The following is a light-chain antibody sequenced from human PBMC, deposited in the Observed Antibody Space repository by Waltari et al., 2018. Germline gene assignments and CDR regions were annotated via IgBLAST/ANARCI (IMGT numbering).Light chain of an antibody. CDR2: END. V-gene: IGLV1-51*01. Sequence: QSALTQPPSVSAAPGQKVTIPCSGTISSIGSNFVSWYQQLPQTAPKLVIFENDKRPSDIPARFSGSKSGTSATLGITGLQTGDEADYYCATWDSSLSLYVFGTGTKITVL. J-gene: IGLJ1*01. CDR1: ISSIGSNF. CDR3: ATWDSSLSLYV.